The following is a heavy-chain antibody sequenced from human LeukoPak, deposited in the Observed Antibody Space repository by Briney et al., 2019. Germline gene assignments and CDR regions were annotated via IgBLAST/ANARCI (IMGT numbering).Heavy chain of an antibody. V-gene: IGHV3-23*01. Sequence: GGSLRLSCAASGFTFSSYGMSWVRQAPGKGLEWVSAISGSGGSTIYSDSVKGRFTISRDNSKNTLYLQMNSLRAEDTAVYYCTNPRPRTASDDYWGQGTLVTVSS. J-gene: IGHJ4*02. CDR1: GFTFSSYG. D-gene: IGHD5-18*01. CDR2: ISGSGGST. CDR3: TNPRPRTASDDY.